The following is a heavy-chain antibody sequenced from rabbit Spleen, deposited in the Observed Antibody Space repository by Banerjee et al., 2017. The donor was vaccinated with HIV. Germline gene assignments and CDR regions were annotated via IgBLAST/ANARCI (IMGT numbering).Heavy chain of an antibody. CDR3: ARDLRNDGYAGYGYGLDL. V-gene: IGHV1S45*01. CDR2: IYTGGSGST. D-gene: IGHD6-1*01. Sequence: QEQLVESGGGLVQPGASLTLTCTASGFSFSSKNYICWVRQAPGKGLEWIACIYTGGSGSTYYASWAKGRFTISKTSSTTVTLQMTSLTAADTATYFCARDLRNDGYAGYGYGLDLWGPGTLVTVS. J-gene: IGHJ4*01. CDR1: GFSFSSKNY.